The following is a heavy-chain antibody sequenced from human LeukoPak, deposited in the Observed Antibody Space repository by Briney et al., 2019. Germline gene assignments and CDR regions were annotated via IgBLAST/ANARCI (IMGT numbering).Heavy chain of an antibody. Sequence: PGGSLRLSCAASGFTFSDYYMSWIRQAPGEGLEWVSYFSSSGSTIYYADSVKGRFTISRDNAKNSLYLQMNSLRADDTAVYYCARVDWGAGYYFDYWGQGTLVTVSS. D-gene: IGHD3-16*01. CDR2: FSSSGSTI. J-gene: IGHJ4*02. CDR3: ARVDWGAGYYFDY. V-gene: IGHV3-11*04. CDR1: GFTFSDYY.